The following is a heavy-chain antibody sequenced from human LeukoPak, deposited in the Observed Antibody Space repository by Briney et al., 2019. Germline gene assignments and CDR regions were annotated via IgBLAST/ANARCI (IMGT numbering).Heavy chain of an antibody. CDR3: AKDKAPLYSGYDWDLDF. J-gene: IGHJ4*02. CDR1: GFTFHHYA. D-gene: IGHD5-12*01. V-gene: IGHV3-9*01. Sequence: PGRSLRLSCAASGFTFHHYAIHWVRQVPGKGLEWVSGISWNSASIGYADSVKGRFTISRDNAKNSVYLQMNSLRAEDTAFYYWAKDKAPLYSGYDWDLDFWGQGTLVTVSS. CDR2: ISWNSASI.